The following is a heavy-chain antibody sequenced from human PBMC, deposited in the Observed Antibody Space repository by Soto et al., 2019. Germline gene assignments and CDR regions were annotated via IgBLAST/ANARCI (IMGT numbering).Heavy chain of an antibody. D-gene: IGHD5-12*01. CDR3: ARAGSPVATILYYFDC. CDR1: GFTFSSYS. CDR2: ISRSSSYI. Sequence: EVQLGESGGGLVKPGGSLRLSCAASGFTFSSYSMNRVRQAPGKGLEWVSSISRSSSYIYYADSVKGRFTISRDNAKNSLYLQMNSLRAEDTAVYCCARAGSPVATILYYFDCWGQGTLVTVSS. V-gene: IGHV3-21*01. J-gene: IGHJ4*02.